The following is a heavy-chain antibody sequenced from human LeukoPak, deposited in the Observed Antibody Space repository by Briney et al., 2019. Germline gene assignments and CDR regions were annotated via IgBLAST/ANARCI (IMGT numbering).Heavy chain of an antibody. CDR1: GGSISSNSYY. J-gene: IGHJ4*02. D-gene: IGHD5-12*01. Sequence: SETLSLTCTVSGGSISSNSYYWGWIRQPPGKGLEWIGCIYYSGSTYYNPSLKSRVTISVDTSKNQFSLKLSSVTAADTAVYYCARPYSGYDYSPGYWGQGTLVTVSS. CDR2: IYYSGST. V-gene: IGHV4-39*01. CDR3: ARPYSGYDYSPGY.